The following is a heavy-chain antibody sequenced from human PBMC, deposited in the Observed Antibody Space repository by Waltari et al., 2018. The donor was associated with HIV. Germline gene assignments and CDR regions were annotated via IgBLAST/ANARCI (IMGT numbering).Heavy chain of an antibody. V-gene: IGHV1-8*01. CDR2: MNPNTGDP. CDR3: GRVRRPSGSYYLSY. J-gene: IGHJ4*02. CDR1: GYTFTSYN. Sequence: QVQLVQSGAEVKKPGASVKVSCKASGYTFTSYNIYWVRQAPGQGLEWMGEMNPNTGDPANARKFQGRVTMTRNTSMSTAYMELSSLRSEDTAVYYCGRVRRPSGSYYLSYWGQGTVVTVSS. D-gene: IGHD1-26*01.